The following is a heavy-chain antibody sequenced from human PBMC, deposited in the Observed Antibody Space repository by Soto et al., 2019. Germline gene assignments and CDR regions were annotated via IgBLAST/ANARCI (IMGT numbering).Heavy chain of an antibody. Sequence: PGGSLRLSCAASGFTFSNAWMTWVRQAPGKGLEWVGRVKSKTDGGTIDYAAPVKDRFTISRDDSKNTLYLQMNSLKTEDTAVYYCTTDEDLWFGELLVDYWGQGTLVTVSS. J-gene: IGHJ4*02. CDR3: TTDEDLWFGELLVDY. CDR1: GFTFSNAW. D-gene: IGHD3-10*01. CDR2: VKSKTDGGTI. V-gene: IGHV3-15*01.